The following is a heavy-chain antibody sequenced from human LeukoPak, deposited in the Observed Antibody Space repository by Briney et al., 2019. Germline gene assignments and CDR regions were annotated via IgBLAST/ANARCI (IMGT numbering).Heavy chain of an antibody. Sequence: SETLSLTCAVYGGSFSGYYWSWIRQPPGKGLEWIAYIHHSGSTNYNPSLKSRLTISVDTSRNEFSLRLSSVKSADTAVYYCARERCSAGNCYFDYWGQGTLVTVSS. J-gene: IGHJ4*02. CDR3: ARERCSAGNCYFDY. V-gene: IGHV4-59*01. CDR1: GGSFSGYY. D-gene: IGHD2-15*01. CDR2: IHHSGST.